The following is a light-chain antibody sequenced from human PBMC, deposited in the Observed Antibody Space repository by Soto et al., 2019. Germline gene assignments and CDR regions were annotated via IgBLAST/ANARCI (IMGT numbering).Light chain of an antibody. CDR2: GNS. Sequence: VLTQPPSVSGAPGQRVTISCTGSSSNIGAGYDVHWYQQLPGTAPKLLIYGNSNRPSGVPDRFSGSKSGTSASLAITGLQAEDEADYYCQSYDSSLSGDVFGTGTKLTVL. CDR1: SSNIGAGYD. J-gene: IGLJ1*01. CDR3: QSYDSSLSGDV. V-gene: IGLV1-40*01.